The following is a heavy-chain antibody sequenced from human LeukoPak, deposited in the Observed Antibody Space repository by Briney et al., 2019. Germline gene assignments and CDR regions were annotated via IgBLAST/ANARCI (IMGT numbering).Heavy chain of an antibody. D-gene: IGHD3-22*01. V-gene: IGHV3-11*01. CDR3: ARDSLRSGYYDSSGPEY. CDR2: ISSSGSTI. Sequence: GGSLRLSCAASGFTFSDYYMSWIRQAPGKGLECVSYISSSGSTIYHADSVKGRFTISRDNAKNSLYLQMNSLRAEDTAIYYCARDSLRSGYYDSSGPEYWGQGTLVTVSS. CDR1: GFTFSDYY. J-gene: IGHJ4*02.